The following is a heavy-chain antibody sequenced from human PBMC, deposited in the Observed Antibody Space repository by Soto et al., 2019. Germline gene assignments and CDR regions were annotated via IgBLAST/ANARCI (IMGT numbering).Heavy chain of an antibody. J-gene: IGHJ4*02. Sequence: PGGSLRLSCAASGFTFGSYVMHWVRQAPGKGLEWVAVMSFDGSNKYYADSVKGRFTISRDNSKNTLYLQMNSLRTEDTAVYYCAKDPQYYDFWSGYSDYWGQGTLVTVSS. CDR3: AKDPQYYDFWSGYSDY. V-gene: IGHV3-30*18. CDR1: GFTFGSYV. D-gene: IGHD3-3*01. CDR2: MSFDGSNK.